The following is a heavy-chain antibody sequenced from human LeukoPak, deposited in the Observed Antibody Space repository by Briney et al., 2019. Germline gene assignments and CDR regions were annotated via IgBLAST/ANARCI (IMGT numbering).Heavy chain of an antibody. CDR3: AINGGGDSGYGNFDY. J-gene: IGHJ4*02. V-gene: IGHV3-9*01. Sequence: GGSLRLSCAVSGFTFDDDAMHWVRQVPGEGLGWGSGINWNRDGIAYADSVKGRFTTSRDNAKNSLYLQMNSLRAEDTAFYYCAINGGGDSGYGNFDYWGQGTLVTVSS. D-gene: IGHD5-12*01. CDR2: INWNRDGI. CDR1: GFTFDDDA.